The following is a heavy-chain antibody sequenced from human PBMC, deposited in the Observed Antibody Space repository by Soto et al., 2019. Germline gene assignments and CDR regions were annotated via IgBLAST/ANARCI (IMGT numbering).Heavy chain of an antibody. CDR3: ATYSSLDY. Sequence: EVQLVETGGGLIQPGGSLRLSCAASGFTDSNNYMSWVRQAPGMGLEWVSLIYSGGSTYYADSVKGRFTISRDNSKNTLYLQMNRLRAEDTAVYYCATYSSLDYWGQGTLVTVSS. D-gene: IGHD6-13*01. V-gene: IGHV3-53*02. CDR1: GFTDSNNY. CDR2: IYSGGST. J-gene: IGHJ4*02.